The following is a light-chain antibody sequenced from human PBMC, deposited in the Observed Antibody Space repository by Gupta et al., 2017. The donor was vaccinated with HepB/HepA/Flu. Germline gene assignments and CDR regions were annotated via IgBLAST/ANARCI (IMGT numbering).Light chain of an antibody. CDR3: QVWDSSSDHVV. CDR2: DDS. Sequence: SSVLPQPRSVSLHPGKTGRLPCWGTPLCSKSLHWYQPPPGQAPVLVVYDDSDLPSGIPSRFSGSNSGNTATLTISRVEAGDEADYYCQVWDSSSDHVVFGGGTKLTVL. V-gene: IGLV3-21*03. CDR1: PLCSKS. J-gene: IGLJ2*01.